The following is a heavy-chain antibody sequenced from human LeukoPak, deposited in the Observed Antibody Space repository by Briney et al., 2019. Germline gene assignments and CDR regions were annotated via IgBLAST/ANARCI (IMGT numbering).Heavy chain of an antibody. CDR2: ISWNSGSI. CDR1: GFTFDDYA. Sequence: PGGSLRLSCAASGFTFDDYAMHWVRQAPGKGLEWVSGISWNSGSIGYADSVKGRFTISRDNSKNTLYLQMNSLRAEDTAVYYCAKIWGTQHPFDYWGQGTLVTVSS. J-gene: IGHJ4*02. CDR3: AKIWGTQHPFDY. V-gene: IGHV3-9*01. D-gene: IGHD3-16*01.